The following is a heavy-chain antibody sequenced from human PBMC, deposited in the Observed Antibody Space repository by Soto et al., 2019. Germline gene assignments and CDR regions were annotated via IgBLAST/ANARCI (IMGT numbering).Heavy chain of an antibody. CDR2: IYSGGST. J-gene: IGHJ4*02. Sequence: EVPLVESGGGLVQPGGSLRLSCAASGFTVSSNYMSWVRQAPGKGLEWVSVIYSGGSTYYADSVKGRFTISRDNSKNTVYLQMNSLRAEDTAVYYCARGSGLYSSPFDYWGQGTLVTVSS. V-gene: IGHV3-66*01. D-gene: IGHD3-16*01. CDR1: GFTVSSNY. CDR3: ARGSGLYSSPFDY.